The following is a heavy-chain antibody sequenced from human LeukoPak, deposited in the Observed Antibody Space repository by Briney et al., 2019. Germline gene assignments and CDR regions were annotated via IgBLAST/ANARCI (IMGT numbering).Heavy chain of an antibody. V-gene: IGHV3-23*01. Sequence: GGSLRLSCAASGFTFSSYAMSWVRQAPGKGLEWVSAISGSGGSTYYADSVKGRFTISRDNSKNTLCLQMNSLRAEDTAVYYCASPWAYYDSSGCSYWGQGTLVTVSS. D-gene: IGHD3-22*01. CDR2: ISGSGGST. J-gene: IGHJ4*02. CDR3: ASPWAYYDSSGCSY. CDR1: GFTFSSYA.